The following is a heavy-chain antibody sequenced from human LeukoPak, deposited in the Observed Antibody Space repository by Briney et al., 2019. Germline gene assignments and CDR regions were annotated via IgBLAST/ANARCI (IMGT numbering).Heavy chain of an antibody. CDR3: ARDSGSYFSNFDY. CDR2: IKQDGSEK. J-gene: IGHJ4*02. CDR1: GFTFSSYW. Sequence: GGSLRLSCAASGFTFSSYWMSWVRQAPGKGLEWVANIKQDGSEKYYVDSVKGRFTISRDNAKNSLYLQMNSLRAEDTAVYYCARDSGSYFSNFDYWGQGTLVTVSS. D-gene: IGHD1-26*01. V-gene: IGHV3-7*01.